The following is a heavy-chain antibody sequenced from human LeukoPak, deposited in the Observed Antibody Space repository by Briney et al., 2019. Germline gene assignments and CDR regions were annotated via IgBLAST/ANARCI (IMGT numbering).Heavy chain of an antibody. CDR3: AKTFPYGTTWFGFCDY. V-gene: IGHV3-23*01. J-gene: IGHJ4*02. CDR2: ISGGGGDT. D-gene: IGHD3-10*01. CDR1: GFPFSNNV. Sequence: GGSLRLSCAASGFPFSNNVMTWVRQAPGRGLDWLSAISGGGGDTYYADSVKGRFTISRDDSKNILYLQMSSLTAEDTAVYYCAKTFPYGTTWFGFCDYWGQGALVTVSS.